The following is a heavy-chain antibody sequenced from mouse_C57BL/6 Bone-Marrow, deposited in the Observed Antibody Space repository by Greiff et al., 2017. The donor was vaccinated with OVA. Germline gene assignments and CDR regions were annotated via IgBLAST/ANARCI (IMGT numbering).Heavy chain of an antibody. D-gene: IGHD1-1*01. CDR3: ARLITTVVALDY. CDR2: ISYSGST. J-gene: IGHJ2*01. CDR1: GYSITSDY. Sequence: EVKVVESGPGLAKPSQTLSLTCSVTGYSITSDYWNWIRKFPGNKLEYMGYISYSGSTYYNPSLKSRISITRDTSTNQYYLQLNSVTTEDTATYYCARLITTVVALDYWGQGTTLTVSS. V-gene: IGHV3-8*01.